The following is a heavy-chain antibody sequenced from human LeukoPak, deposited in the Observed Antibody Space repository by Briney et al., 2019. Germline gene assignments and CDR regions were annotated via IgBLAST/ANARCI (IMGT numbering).Heavy chain of an antibody. V-gene: IGHV1-2*02. CDR2: INPNSGGT. J-gene: IGHJ6*03. CDR1: GYTFTGYY. D-gene: IGHD2-21*01. CDR3: ARQAYCGGDCYYYYMDV. Sequence: ASAKVSCKASGYTFTGYYMHWVRQAPGQGLEWMGWINPNSGGTNYAQKFQGRVTMTRDTSISTVYMELSRLRSDDTAVYYCARQAYCGGDCYYYYMDVWGKGTTVTVSS.